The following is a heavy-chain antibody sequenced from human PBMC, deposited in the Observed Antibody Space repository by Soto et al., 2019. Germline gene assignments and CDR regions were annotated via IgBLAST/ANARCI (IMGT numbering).Heavy chain of an antibody. Sequence: VQLLESGGGLVQPGGSLRLSCAASGFTFSSYAMSWVRQAPGKGLEWVTVISYDGTNKYYADSVKGRFTISRDNSKNTLYLQMNSLRPEDTAVYFCARATAPGGFSWFDPWGQGTLVTVSS. D-gene: IGHD3-16*01. J-gene: IGHJ5*02. V-gene: IGHV3-30-3*01. CDR2: ISYDGTNK. CDR1: GFTFSSYA. CDR3: ARATAPGGFSWFDP.